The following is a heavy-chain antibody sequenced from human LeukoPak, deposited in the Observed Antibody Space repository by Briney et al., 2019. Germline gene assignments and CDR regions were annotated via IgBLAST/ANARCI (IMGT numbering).Heavy chain of an antibody. CDR1: GFTFSSYD. J-gene: IGHJ4*02. V-gene: IGHV3-13*01. Sequence: PGGSLRLSCAASGFTFSSYDMHWVRQATGKGLEWVSAIGTASDTYYPGSVKGRFTISRENAKNSLYLQMNSLRAGDTAVYYCARGLAVAGSVFDYWGQGTLVTVSS. D-gene: IGHD6-19*01. CDR2: IGTASDT. CDR3: ARGLAVAGSVFDY.